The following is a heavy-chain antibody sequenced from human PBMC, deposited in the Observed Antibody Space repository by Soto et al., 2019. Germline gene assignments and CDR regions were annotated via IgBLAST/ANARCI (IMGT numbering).Heavy chain of an antibody. CDR3: ARLTSYYYDSSGYYLYYYGMDV. D-gene: IGHD3-22*01. CDR2: IIPIFGTA. J-gene: IGHJ6*02. V-gene: IGHV1-69*01. CDR1: GGTFSSYA. Sequence: QVQLVQSGAEVKKPGSSVKVSCKASGGTFSSYAISWVRQAPGQGLEWMGGIIPIFGTANYAQKFQGRVTITADESTSTAYMELSSLRSEDTAVYYCARLTSYYYDSSGYYLYYYGMDVWGQGTTVTVSS.